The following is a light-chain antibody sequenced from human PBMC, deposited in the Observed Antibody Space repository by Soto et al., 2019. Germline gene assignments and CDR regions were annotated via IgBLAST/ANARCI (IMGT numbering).Light chain of an antibody. CDR3: YASADNSRV. CDR1: VLAKKY. CDR2: RDT. J-gene: IGLJ3*02. V-gene: IGLV3-27*01. Sequence: SYELTQPSSVSVSPGQTARITCSGDVLAKKYVRWFQQKPGQAPVLVIYRDTERPSRIPERFSGSSSGTTVTLTISGAQVEDEADYYCYASADNSRVFGGGTKLTVL.